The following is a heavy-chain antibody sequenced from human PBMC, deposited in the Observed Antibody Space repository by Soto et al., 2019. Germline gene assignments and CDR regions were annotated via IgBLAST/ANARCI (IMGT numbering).Heavy chain of an antibody. Sequence: SETLSLTCTVSGGSISSYYWSWIRQPPGKGLEWIGYIYYSGSTNYNPSLKSRVTISVDTSKNQFSLKLSSVTAADTAVYYCARRVGGCTNGVCYSTNYYCYLMAVWAQGTSVIVSA. CDR3: ARRVGGCTNGVCYSTNYYCYLMAV. CDR2: IYYSGST. D-gene: IGHD2-8*01. V-gene: IGHV4-59*08. J-gene: IGHJ6*01. CDR1: GGSISSYY.